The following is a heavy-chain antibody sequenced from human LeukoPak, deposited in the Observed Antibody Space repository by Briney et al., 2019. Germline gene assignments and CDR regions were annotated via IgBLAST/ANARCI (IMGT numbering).Heavy chain of an antibody. CDR1: GYTFTGYY. J-gene: IGHJ4*02. Sequence: GASVKVSCKASGYTFTGYYMHWVRQAPGQGLEWMGWINPNSGGTNYAQKFQGRVTMTRDTSISTACMELSRLRSDDTAVYYCARGTYYYDSSGANDYWGQGTLVTVSS. D-gene: IGHD3-22*01. CDR2: INPNSGGT. V-gene: IGHV1-2*02. CDR3: ARGTYYYDSSGANDY.